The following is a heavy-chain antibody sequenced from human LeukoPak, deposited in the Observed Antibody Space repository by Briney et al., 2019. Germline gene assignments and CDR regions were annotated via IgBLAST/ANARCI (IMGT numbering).Heavy chain of an antibody. D-gene: IGHD3-10*01. CDR2: IWYDGSNK. CDR3: ARDGLHGSGSYNNYLDP. V-gene: IGHV3-33*01. J-gene: IGHJ5*02. Sequence: GGSLRLSCAASGFTFSGFGMRWVRQAPGKGLEWGAVIWYDGSNKYYADSVKGRVTISRDNSKNTLYLQMNSLRAEDTAVYSCARDGLHGSGSYNNYLDPWGQGTLVSVSS. CDR1: GFTFSGFG.